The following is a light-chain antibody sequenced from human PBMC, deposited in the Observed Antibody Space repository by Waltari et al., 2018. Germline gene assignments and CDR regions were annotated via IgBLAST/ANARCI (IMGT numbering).Light chain of an antibody. V-gene: IGKV3-15*01. CDR3: LQRSNWPLT. CDR2: GAS. CDR1: QSVSSS. J-gene: IGKJ4*01. Sequence: EIVMTPSPATLSLSPGERATLSCRASQSVSSSLAWYQQKPGQAPRLLIYGASSRATGIPDRFSGSGSGTDFTLTISSLEPEDVAVYYCLQRSNWPLTFGGGTKVEIK.